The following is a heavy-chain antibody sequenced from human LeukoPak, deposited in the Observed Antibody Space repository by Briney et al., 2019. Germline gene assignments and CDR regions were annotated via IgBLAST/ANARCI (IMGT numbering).Heavy chain of an antibody. CDR3: AKGLNDYVWGSYRISFDY. V-gene: IGHV3-23*01. D-gene: IGHD3-16*02. Sequence: PGGSLRLSCEASGFTFDDYAMHWVRQAPGKGLEWVSAISGSGGSTYYADSVKGRFTISRDNSKNTLYLQMNSLRAEDTAVYYCAKGLNDYVWGSYRISFDYWGQGTLVTVSS. CDR1: GFTFDDYA. CDR2: ISGSGGST. J-gene: IGHJ4*02.